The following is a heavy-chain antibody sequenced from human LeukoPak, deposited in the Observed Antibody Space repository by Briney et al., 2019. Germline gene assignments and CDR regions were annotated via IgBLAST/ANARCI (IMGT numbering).Heavy chain of an antibody. Sequence: GGSLRLSCVASGFTVSSNYMSWVRQPPGKGLEWVSLLYSDGSAFYADSVKGRFTISRDNSKNTVYLQMNMLRAEDTAVYHCARDSSSFPNYFDYWGQGTLVTVSS. D-gene: IGHD2/OR15-2a*01. J-gene: IGHJ4*02. CDR2: LYSDGSA. CDR1: GFTVSSNY. V-gene: IGHV3-53*01. CDR3: ARDSSSFPNYFDY.